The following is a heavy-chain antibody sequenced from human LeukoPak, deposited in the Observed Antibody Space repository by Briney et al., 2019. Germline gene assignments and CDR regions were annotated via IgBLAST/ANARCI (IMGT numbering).Heavy chain of an antibody. CDR1: GGSISSYY. CDR3: ARIGYCSGGSCYRAFDY. CDR2: IYYSGST. V-gene: IGHV4-59*08. D-gene: IGHD2-15*01. J-gene: IGHJ4*02. Sequence: PSETLSLTCTVSGGSISSYYWSWIRQPPGKGLEWIGYIYYSGSTNYNPSLKRRVTISVDKSKNQFSLKLSSLTAADTAVYYVARIGYCSGGSCYRAFDYWGQGTLVTVSS.